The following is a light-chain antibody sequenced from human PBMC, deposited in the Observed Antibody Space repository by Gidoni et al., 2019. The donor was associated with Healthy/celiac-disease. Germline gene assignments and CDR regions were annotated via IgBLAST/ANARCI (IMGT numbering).Light chain of an antibody. CDR1: QSVLYSSNNKNY. Sequence: DIVMTQSPDSLAVYLGERATINCKSRQSVLYSSNNKNYLAWYQQKPGQPPKLLIYWASTRESGVPDRFSGSGSGTDFTLTISSLQAEDVAVYYCQQYYSTPTFGGGTKVEIK. V-gene: IGKV4-1*01. CDR2: WAS. J-gene: IGKJ4*01. CDR3: QQYYSTPT.